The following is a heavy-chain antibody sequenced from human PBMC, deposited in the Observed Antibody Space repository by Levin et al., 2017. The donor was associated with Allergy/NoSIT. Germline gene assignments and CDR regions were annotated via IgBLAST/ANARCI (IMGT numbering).Heavy chain of an antibody. CDR3: AALWFRELAPFFDY. D-gene: IGHD3-10*01. J-gene: IGHJ4*02. CDR1: GGSISSYY. CDR2: IYYSGST. Sequence: SSETLSLTCTVSGGSISSYYWSWIRQPPGKGLEWIGYIYYSGSTNYNPSLKSRVTISVDTSKNQFSLKLSSVTAADTAVYYCAALWFRELAPFFDYWGQGTLVTVSS. V-gene: IGHV4-59*01.